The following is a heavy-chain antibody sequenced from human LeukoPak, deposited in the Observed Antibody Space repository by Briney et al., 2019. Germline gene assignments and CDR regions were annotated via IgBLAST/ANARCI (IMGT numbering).Heavy chain of an antibody. CDR3: AREPWSTVVTHFDY. CDR2: INTNTGNP. Sequence: ASVKVSCKASGYTFTSYAMNWVRQAPGQGLEWMGWINTNTGNPTYAQGFTGRFVFSLDTSVSTAYLQISSLKAEDTAVYYCAREPWSTVVTHFDYWGQGTLVTVSS. V-gene: IGHV7-4-1*02. J-gene: IGHJ4*02. CDR1: GYTFTSYA. D-gene: IGHD4-23*01.